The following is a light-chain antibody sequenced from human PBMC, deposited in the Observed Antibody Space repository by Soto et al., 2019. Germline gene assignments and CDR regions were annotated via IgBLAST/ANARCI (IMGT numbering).Light chain of an antibody. Sequence: EIVLTQSPGTLSLSPGERATLSCRASQSVTSSYLAWYRQKPGRAPRLLIYGASSRATGIPDRFSGSGSGTDFTLTISRLEPEDFAVYYCQQYGTSPLTFGPGTKVDIK. CDR1: QSVTSSY. V-gene: IGKV3-20*01. CDR2: GAS. J-gene: IGKJ3*01. CDR3: QQYGTSPLT.